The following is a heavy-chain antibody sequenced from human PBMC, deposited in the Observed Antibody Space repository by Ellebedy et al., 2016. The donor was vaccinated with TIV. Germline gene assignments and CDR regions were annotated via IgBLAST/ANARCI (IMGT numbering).Heavy chain of an antibody. D-gene: IGHD3-22*01. V-gene: IGHV3-30*18. CDR2: TSYDGSTQ. J-gene: IGHJ3*02. Sequence: GGSLRLXCAASGFSFNFYAMHWVRQAPAKGLEWVAVTSYDGSTQYYIDSVKGRVTISRDNSRNRLYLQMNSLRPEDTAVYYCAKDYGYYDTSGEAFDIWGQGTMVTVAS. CDR1: GFSFNFYA. CDR3: AKDYGYYDTSGEAFDI.